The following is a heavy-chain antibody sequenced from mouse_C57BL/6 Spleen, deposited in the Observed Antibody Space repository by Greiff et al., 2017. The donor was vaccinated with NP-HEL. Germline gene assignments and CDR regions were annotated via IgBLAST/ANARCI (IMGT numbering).Heavy chain of an antibody. Sequence: EVKLQESGGGLVKPGGSLKLSCAASGFTFSDYGMHWVRQAPEKGLEWVAYISSGSSTIYYADTVKGRFTISRDNAKNTLFLQMTSLRSEDTAMYYCARTRTTVVGPFAYWGQGTLVTVSA. CDR2: ISSGSSTI. CDR1: GFTFSDYG. J-gene: IGHJ3*01. CDR3: ARTRTTVVGPFAY. D-gene: IGHD1-1*01. V-gene: IGHV5-17*01.